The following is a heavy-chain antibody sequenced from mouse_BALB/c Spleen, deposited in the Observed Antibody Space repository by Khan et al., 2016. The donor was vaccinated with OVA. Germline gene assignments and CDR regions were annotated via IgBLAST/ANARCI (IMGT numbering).Heavy chain of an antibody. J-gene: IGHJ4*01. D-gene: IGHD2-10*01. CDR2: IWSDGST. CDR1: GFSLTNYG. V-gene: IGHV2-6-1*01. CDR3: ARQPYYHYYLIDY. Sequence: VQLEESGPGLVAPSQSLSITCTISGFSLTNYGVHWVRQPPGKGLEWLVVIWSDGSTTYNSALKSRLSISKDNSKSQVFLKMNSLQTDDTTMYYCARQPYYHYYLIDYWGQGTSVTVSS.